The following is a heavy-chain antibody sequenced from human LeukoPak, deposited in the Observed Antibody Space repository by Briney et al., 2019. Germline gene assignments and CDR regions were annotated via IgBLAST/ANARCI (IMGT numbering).Heavy chain of an antibody. V-gene: IGHV3-73*01. Sequence: GGSLKLSCAASGFTFSGFYMHWVRQASGKGLEWVGLIRSKPNSYTTVYAASVQGRFTISRDDSKNTAYLQMNSLEAEDTAVYYCTRQDCSGGSCSYVDYWGQGTLVTVSS. J-gene: IGHJ4*02. CDR2: IRSKPNSYTT. CDR1: GFTFSGFY. CDR3: TRQDCSGGSCSYVDY. D-gene: IGHD2-15*01.